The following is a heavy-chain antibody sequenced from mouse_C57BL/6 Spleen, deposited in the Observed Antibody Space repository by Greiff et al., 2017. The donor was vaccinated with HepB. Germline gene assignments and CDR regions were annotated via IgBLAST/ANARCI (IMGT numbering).Heavy chain of an antibody. CDR2: ISDGGSYT. J-gene: IGHJ3*01. Sequence: DVMLVESGGGLVKPGGSLKLSCAASGFTFSSYAMSWVRQTPEKRLEWVATISDGGSYTYYPDNVKGRFTISRDNAKNNLYLQMSHLKSEDTAMYYCARDGDVWFAYWGQGTLVTVSA. D-gene: IGHD3-3*01. V-gene: IGHV5-4*01. CDR1: GFTFSSYA. CDR3: ARDGDVWFAY.